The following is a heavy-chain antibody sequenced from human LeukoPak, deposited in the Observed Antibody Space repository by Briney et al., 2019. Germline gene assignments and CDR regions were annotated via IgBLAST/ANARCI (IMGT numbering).Heavy chain of an antibody. V-gene: IGHV1-3*01. J-gene: IGHJ4*02. CDR2: INAGNGNT. CDR3: AREKCYYDSPAHY. CDR1: GYTFTSYA. Sequence: GASVKVSCKASGYTFTSYAMHWVRQAPGQRLEWMGWINAGNGNTKYSQKFQGRVTITRDTSASTAYMELSSLRSEDTAVYYCAREKCYYDSPAHYWGQGTLVTVSS. D-gene: IGHD3-22*01.